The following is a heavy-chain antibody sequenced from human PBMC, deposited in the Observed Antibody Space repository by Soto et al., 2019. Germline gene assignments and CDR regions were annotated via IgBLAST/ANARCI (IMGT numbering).Heavy chain of an antibody. CDR3: ARRIAGASGYYYYAFDV. V-gene: IGHV5-10-1*01. J-gene: IGHJ6*02. CDR2: IDPIDSKT. CDR1: GYNFDTYW. Sequence: GESLKISCKGSGYNFDTYWINWVRQTPGKGLEWMGRIDPIDSKTKYSPSLEGHITISVDKSISTTYLQWSSLKASDTATYYCARRIAGASGYYYYAFDVWGQGTAVTVSS. D-gene: IGHD6-13*01.